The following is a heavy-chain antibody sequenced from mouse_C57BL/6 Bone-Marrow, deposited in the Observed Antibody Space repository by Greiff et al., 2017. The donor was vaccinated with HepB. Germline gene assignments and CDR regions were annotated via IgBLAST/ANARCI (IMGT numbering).Heavy chain of an antibody. Sequence: VQLQQPGTELVKPGASVKLSCKASGYTFTSYWMHWVKQRPGQGLEWIGNINPSNGGTNYNEKFKSKATLTVDKSSSTAYMQLSSLTSEDSAVYYGGRGGGDVGWYFDVWGTGTTVTVSS. J-gene: IGHJ1*03. CDR3: GRGGGDVGWYFDV. CDR1: GYTFTSYW. CDR2: INPSNGGT. V-gene: IGHV1-53*01. D-gene: IGHD3-3*01.